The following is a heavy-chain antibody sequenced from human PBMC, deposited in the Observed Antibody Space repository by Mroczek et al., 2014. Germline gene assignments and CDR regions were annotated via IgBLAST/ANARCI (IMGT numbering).Heavy chain of an antibody. V-gene: IGHV4-34*01. CDR1: GGSFSGYY. CDR2: INHSGST. J-gene: IGHJ5*02. Sequence: QVQLQQWGAGLLKPSETLSLTCAVYGGSFSGYYWSWIRQPPGKGLEWIGEINHSGSTNYNPSLKSRVTISVDTSKNQFSLKLSSVIAADTAVYYCARGVRRLLRSYWFAPWGQGTLVTVSS. CDR3: ARGVRRLLRSYWFAP. D-gene: IGHD3-22*01.